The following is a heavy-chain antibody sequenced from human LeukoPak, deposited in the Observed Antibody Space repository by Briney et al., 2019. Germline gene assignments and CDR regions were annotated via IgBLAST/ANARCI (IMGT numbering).Heavy chain of an antibody. Sequence: SETLSLTCAVYGGSFSGYYWSWIRQPPGKGLEWIGEVNHSGSTNYNPSLKSRVTISVDTSKNQFSLKLSPVTAADTAVYYCARGRYSSSWYSIDYWGQGTLVTVSS. V-gene: IGHV4-34*01. CDR3: ARGRYSSSWYSIDY. CDR2: VNHSGST. J-gene: IGHJ4*02. CDR1: GGSFSGYY. D-gene: IGHD6-13*01.